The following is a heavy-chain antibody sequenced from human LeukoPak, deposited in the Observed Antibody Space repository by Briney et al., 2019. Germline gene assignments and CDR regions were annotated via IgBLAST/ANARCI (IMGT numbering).Heavy chain of an antibody. CDR2: INPSGGST. J-gene: IGHJ4*02. V-gene: IGHV1-46*03. CDR1: GYTFTSYY. CDR3: ARDREEYQLLYY. D-gene: IGHD2-2*01. Sequence: GASVKVSCKASGYTFTSYYMHWARQAPGQGLEWMGIINPSGGSTSYAQKFQGRVTMTRDTSTSTVYMELSSLRSEDTAVYYCARDREEYQLLYYWGQGTLVTVSS.